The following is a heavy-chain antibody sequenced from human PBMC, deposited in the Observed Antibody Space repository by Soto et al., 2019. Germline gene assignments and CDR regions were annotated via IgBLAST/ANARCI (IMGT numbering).Heavy chain of an antibody. J-gene: IGHJ4*02. D-gene: IGHD6-19*01. CDR1: VFTCRSYA. V-gene: IGHV3-30*03. CDR2: ISYDESDK. CDR3: ARDLSVAGPDY. Sequence: WWSLRLSCSASVFTCRSYAMHWVRQAPGKGLEWVAVISYDESDKYYADSLKGRFTISRDNSKNTLYLQMNSLRGEDTAVYYCARDLSVAGPDYWGQGTLVTSPQ.